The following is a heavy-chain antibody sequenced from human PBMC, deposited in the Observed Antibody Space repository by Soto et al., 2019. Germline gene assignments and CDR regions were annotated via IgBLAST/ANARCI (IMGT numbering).Heavy chain of an antibody. D-gene: IGHD6-25*01. CDR3: ARSSGKFDY. J-gene: IGHJ4*02. CDR2: IYYSGAT. CDR1: GGSISSGVYY. Sequence: SETLSLTCTVSGGSISSGVYYWSWIRQRPGKGLEWIGYIYYSGATYYNPSLKSRVTISTDTSKNHISLNLTSVTAADTAVYYCARSSGKFDYWGQGTLVTGSS. V-gene: IGHV4-31*03.